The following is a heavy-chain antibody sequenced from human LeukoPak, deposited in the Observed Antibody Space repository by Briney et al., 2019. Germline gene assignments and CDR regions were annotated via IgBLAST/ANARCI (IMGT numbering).Heavy chain of an antibody. V-gene: IGHV3-33*06. D-gene: IGHD3-3*01. CDR3: AKDMIPFTISGKTDY. Sequence: GGSLRLSCAASGFTFSSYGMHWVRQAPGKGLEWVAVIWYDGSNKYYADSVKGRFTISRDNSKNTLYLQMNSLRAEDTAVYYCAKDMIPFTISGKTDYWGQGTLVTVSS. J-gene: IGHJ4*02. CDR1: GFTFSSYG. CDR2: IWYDGSNK.